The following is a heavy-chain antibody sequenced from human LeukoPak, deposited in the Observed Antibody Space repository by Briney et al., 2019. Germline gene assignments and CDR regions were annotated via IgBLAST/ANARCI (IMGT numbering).Heavy chain of an antibody. CDR3: ARRYSYGYYYYYYMDV. J-gene: IGHJ6*03. V-gene: IGHV3-30*02. D-gene: IGHD5-18*01. CDR1: GFTFSSYG. Sequence: GGSLRLSCAASGFTFSSYGIHWVRQAPGKGLEWVAFIRYDGSNKYYTDSVKGRFTISRDNSKNTLYLQMNSLRAEDTAVYYCARRYSYGYYYYYYMDVWGKGTTVTVSS. CDR2: IRYDGSNK.